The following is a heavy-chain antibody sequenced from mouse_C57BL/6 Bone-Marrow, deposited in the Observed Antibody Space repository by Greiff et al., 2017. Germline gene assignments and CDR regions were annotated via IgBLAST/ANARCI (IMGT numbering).Heavy chain of an antibody. V-gene: IGHV5-16*01. CDR1: GFTFSDYY. J-gene: IGHJ2*01. CDR2: INYDGSST. D-gene: IGHD1-1*01. Sequence: EVQLVESEGGLVQPGSSMKLSCTASGFTFSDYYMAWVRQVPEKGLEWVANINYDGSSTYYLDSLKSRFIISRDNAKNILYLQMSSLKSEDTATYYCARGVLLRFDYWGQGTTLTVSS. CDR3: ARGVLLRFDY.